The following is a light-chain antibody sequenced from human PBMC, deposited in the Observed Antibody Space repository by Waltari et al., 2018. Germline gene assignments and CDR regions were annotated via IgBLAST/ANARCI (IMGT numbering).Light chain of an antibody. CDR2: EVT. CDR1: SGDVGGYNY. Sequence: QSALTQPPSASGSPGQSVTISCSGTSGDVGGYNYVSWYQQHPGKAPQLLIYEVTKRPSGVPDRFSGSKSGSTASLTVSGLQAEDEADYYCSSYAGSNNLGVFGTGTKVTVL. V-gene: IGLV2-8*01. CDR3: SSYAGSNNLGV. J-gene: IGLJ1*01.